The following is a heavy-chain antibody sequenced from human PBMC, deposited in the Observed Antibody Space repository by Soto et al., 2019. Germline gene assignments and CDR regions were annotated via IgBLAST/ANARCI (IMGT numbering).Heavy chain of an antibody. Sequence: GGSLRLSCAASGFTFSSYGMHWVRQAPGKGLEWVAVISYDGSNKYYADSVKGRFTISRDNSKNTLYLQMNSLRAEDTAVYYCAKDGGGSSGWYGDYWGQGTLVTVSS. CDR3: AKDGGGSSGWYGDY. D-gene: IGHD6-19*01. CDR2: ISYDGSNK. CDR1: GFTFSSYG. J-gene: IGHJ4*02. V-gene: IGHV3-30*18.